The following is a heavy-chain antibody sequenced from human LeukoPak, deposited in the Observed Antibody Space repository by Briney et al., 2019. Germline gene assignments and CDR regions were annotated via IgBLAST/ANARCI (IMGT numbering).Heavy chain of an antibody. D-gene: IGHD6-19*01. J-gene: IGHJ5*02. V-gene: IGHV4-34*01. CDR3: ARSDSSGWRYNWFDP. CDR1: CGSFSGYY. Sequence: PSETLSLTCAVYCGSFSGYYWSWIRQPPGKGLEWIGEINHSGSTNYNPSLKSRVTISVDTSKNQFSLKLSSVTAADTAVYYCARSDSSGWRYNWFDPWGQGTLVTVSS. CDR2: INHSGST.